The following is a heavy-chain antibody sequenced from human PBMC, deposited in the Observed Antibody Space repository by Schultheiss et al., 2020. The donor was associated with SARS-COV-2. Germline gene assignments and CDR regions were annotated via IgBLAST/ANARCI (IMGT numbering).Heavy chain of an antibody. D-gene: IGHD4-23*01. CDR1: GFTFSSYA. CDR3: AKVATVATYFDY. V-gene: IGHV3-23*01. J-gene: IGHJ4*02. Sequence: GGSLRLSCAASGFTFSSYAMSWVRQAPGKGLEWVSAISGSGGSTYYADSVKGRFTISRDNSKNTLYLQMNNLRVEDTAVYYCAKVATVATYFDYWSQETPVTVSS. CDR2: ISGSGGST.